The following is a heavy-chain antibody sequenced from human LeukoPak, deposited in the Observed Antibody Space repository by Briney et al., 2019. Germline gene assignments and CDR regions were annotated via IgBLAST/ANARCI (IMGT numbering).Heavy chain of an antibody. CDR1: GGSISSYY. D-gene: IGHD4-11*01. CDR2: IYYSGST. Sequence: SETLSLTCTVSGGSISSYYWSWIRQPPGKGLEWIGYIYYSGSTNYNPSLKSRVTISVDTSKNQFSLKLSSVTAADTAVYYCAREDYSGGNNWFDFWGQGTLVTVSS. V-gene: IGHV4-59*01. J-gene: IGHJ5*01. CDR3: AREDYSGGNNWFDF.